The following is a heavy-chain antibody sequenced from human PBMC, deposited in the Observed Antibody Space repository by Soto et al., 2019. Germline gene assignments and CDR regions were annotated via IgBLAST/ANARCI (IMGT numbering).Heavy chain of an antibody. CDR1: GGSFSGYY. CDR3: ARGRIAVAGRGFDY. J-gene: IGHJ4*02. V-gene: IGHV4-34*01. CDR2: INHSGST. Sequence: QVQLQQWGAGLLKPSETLSLTCAVYGGSFSGYYWSWIRQPPGKGLEWIGEINHSGSTNYNPSLKRRVTISVDTSKNQFSLKLSSVTAADTAVYYCARGRIAVAGRGFDYWGQGTLVTVSS. D-gene: IGHD6-19*01.